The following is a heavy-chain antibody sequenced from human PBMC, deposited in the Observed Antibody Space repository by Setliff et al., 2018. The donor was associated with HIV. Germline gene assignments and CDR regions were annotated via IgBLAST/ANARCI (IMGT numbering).Heavy chain of an antibody. Sequence: SETLSLTCTVSGGSVNSQTDYWTWIRQPAGKGLEWIGHIYISRNTNYNTSLKSRVTMSIETSKNQFSLKLTSVTAADTAVYYCARVPPLKAFGGVISLYYVDYWGQGTLVTVSS. J-gene: IGHJ4*02. CDR3: ARVPPLKAFGGVISLYYVDY. CDR2: IYISRNT. V-gene: IGHV4-61*09. D-gene: IGHD3-16*02. CDR1: GGSVNSQTDY.